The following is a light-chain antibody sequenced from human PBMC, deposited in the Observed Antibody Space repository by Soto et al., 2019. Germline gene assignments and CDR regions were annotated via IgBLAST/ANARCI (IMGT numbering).Light chain of an antibody. CDR1: QSISSY. V-gene: IGKV1-39*01. CDR2: TAA. CDR3: QQSFTTPYT. J-gene: IGKJ2*01. Sequence: DIQMTQSPSSLSASVGDRVSITCRASQSISSYLNWYQQKPGKAPKLLVSTAASLRSGVPSRFSGSASGTDFALTISSLQPEDFATYYCQQSFTTPYTFGQGTKVDIK.